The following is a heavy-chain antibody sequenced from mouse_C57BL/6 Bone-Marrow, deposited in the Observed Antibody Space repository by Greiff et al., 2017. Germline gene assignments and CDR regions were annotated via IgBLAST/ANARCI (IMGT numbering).Heavy chain of an antibody. V-gene: IGHV1-55*01. Sequence: QVQLQQPGAELVKPGASVKMSCKASGYTFTSYWITWVKQRPGQGLEWIGDIYPGSGSTTYTEKFKSKATLTVDTSYSTASMQLSSLTSEDSAVCYCARREHYFDYWGQGTTLTVSS. CDR1: GYTFTSYW. J-gene: IGHJ2*01. CDR3: ARREHYFDY. CDR2: IYPGSGST.